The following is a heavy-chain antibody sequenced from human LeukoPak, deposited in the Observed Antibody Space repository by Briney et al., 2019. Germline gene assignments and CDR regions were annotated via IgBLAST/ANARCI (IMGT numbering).Heavy chain of an antibody. J-gene: IGHJ4*02. CDR1: GFTFDNYV. CDR2: ILGSGRRT. V-gene: IGHV3-23*01. CDR3: ARPYDYASDY. D-gene: IGHD3-16*01. Sequence: GGSLRLSCAASGFTFDNYVMSWVRQAPGKGLEWVSSILGSGRRTYYADSEKGRFTISRDNSKNTLYLQTNSLRAEDTALYYCARPYDYASDYWGQGTLVTVSS.